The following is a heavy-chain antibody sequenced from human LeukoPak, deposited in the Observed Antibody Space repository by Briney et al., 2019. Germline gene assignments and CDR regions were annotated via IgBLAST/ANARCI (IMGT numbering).Heavy chain of an antibody. J-gene: IGHJ5*02. CDR2: INHSGST. CDR3: ARSPPTVSTVWLDP. D-gene: IGHD5/OR15-5a*01. Sequence: SETLSLTCAVYGGSFSGYYWSWIRQPPGKGLEWIGEINHSGSTNYSPSLTSRVTISVDTSKTQFSLKLSSVTAADTAVYYCARSPPTVSTVWLDPWGQGTLVTVSS. CDR1: GGSFSGYY. V-gene: IGHV4-34*01.